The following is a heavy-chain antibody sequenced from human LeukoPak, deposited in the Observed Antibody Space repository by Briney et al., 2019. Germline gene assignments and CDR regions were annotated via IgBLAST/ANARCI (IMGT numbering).Heavy chain of an antibody. Sequence: ASVKVSCKASGYTFIGYYIHWRRQAPGQGLEWMGWINPNSGATNYAQKFQGRVTMTRDTSISTAYMELSRLISDDTAVYYCARETGTTSKYFDYWGQGTLLTVSS. CDR1: GYTFIGYY. J-gene: IGHJ4*02. CDR2: INPNSGAT. CDR3: ARETGTTSKYFDY. V-gene: IGHV1-2*02. D-gene: IGHD1-1*01.